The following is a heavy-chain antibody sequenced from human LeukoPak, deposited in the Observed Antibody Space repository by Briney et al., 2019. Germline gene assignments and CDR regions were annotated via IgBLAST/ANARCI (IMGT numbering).Heavy chain of an antibody. J-gene: IGHJ4*02. CDR3: ARAASSSWYGLCFDY. V-gene: IGHV4-34*01. CDR1: GGSFSGYY. Sequence: PSETLSLTCAVYGGSFSGYYWSWIRQLPGKGLEWIGEINHSGSTNYNPSLKSRVTISVDTSKNQFSLKLSSVTAADTAVYYCARAASSSWYGLCFDYWGQGTLVTVSS. D-gene: IGHD6-13*01. CDR2: INHSGST.